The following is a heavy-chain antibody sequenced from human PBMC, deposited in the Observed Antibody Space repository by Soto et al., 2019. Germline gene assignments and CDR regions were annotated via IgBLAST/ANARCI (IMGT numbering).Heavy chain of an antibody. J-gene: IGHJ5*02. D-gene: IGHD3-10*01. CDR2: INHSGST. Sequence: QVQLQQWGAGLLKPSETLSLTCAVYGGSFSGYYWSWIRQPPGKGLEWIGEINHSGSTNYNPSLKSRVTITVDTSKNQFSLKLSSVTAADTAVYYCARVGGYWFDPWGQGTLVTVSS. CDR1: GGSFSGYY. CDR3: ARVGGYWFDP. V-gene: IGHV4-34*01.